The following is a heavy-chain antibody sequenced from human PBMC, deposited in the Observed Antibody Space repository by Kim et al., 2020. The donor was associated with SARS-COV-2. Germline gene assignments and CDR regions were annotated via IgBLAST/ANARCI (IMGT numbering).Heavy chain of an antibody. Sequence: ASVKVSCKASGYTFTSYDINWVRQATGQGLEWMGWMNPNSGNTGYAQKFQGRVTMTRNTSISTAYMELSSLRSEDTAVYYCARGSGYYGGLWADPWGQGTLVTVSS. CDR2: MNPNSGNT. D-gene: IGHD3-22*01. CDR1: GYTFTSYD. V-gene: IGHV1-8*01. J-gene: IGHJ5*02. CDR3: ARGSGYYGGLWADP.